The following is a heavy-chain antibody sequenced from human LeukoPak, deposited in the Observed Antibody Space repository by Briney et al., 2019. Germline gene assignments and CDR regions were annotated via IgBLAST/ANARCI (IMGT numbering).Heavy chain of an antibody. D-gene: IGHD2-15*01. CDR2: IKEDGSKI. CDR1: GFTFSSYW. Sequence: PGGSLRLSCAASGFTFSSYWMSWVRQAPGKGLEWVANIKEDGSKIYYVESVNGRFTISRDNAKNSVYLQMNYLRGEDTALYYCATDGSFFDYWGQGALVTVSS. J-gene: IGHJ4*02. V-gene: IGHV3-7*01. CDR3: ATDGSFFDY.